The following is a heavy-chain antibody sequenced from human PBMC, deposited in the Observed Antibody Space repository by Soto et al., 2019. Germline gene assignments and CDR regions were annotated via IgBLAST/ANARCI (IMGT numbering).Heavy chain of an antibody. CDR3: ARTPPATTSLDY. J-gene: IGHJ4*02. D-gene: IGHD5-12*01. V-gene: IGHV1-18*04. CDR1: GYTFTSYG. CDR2: ISAYNGHT. Sequence: GASVKVSCKASGYTFTSYGISWVRQAPGQGLEWMGWISAYNGHTNYAQKLQGRVTMATDTSTSTAYMELRSLRSDDTAVYYCARTPPATTSLDYWGQRTLVTVSS.